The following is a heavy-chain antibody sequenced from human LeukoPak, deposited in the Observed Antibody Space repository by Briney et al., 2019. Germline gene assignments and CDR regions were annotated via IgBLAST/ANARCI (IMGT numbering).Heavy chain of an antibody. CDR3: AGGIAVAGKD. CDR1: GFTFSTNW. V-gene: IGHV3-7*01. CDR2: IKQDGSEK. D-gene: IGHD6-19*01. J-gene: IGHJ4*02. Sequence: EGSLRLSCAASGFTFSTNWMSWVRQDPGKGLERVANIKQDGSEKYYVDAVKGRFTISRDNAKNSLYLQMNSLRAEDTAVYYCAGGIAVAGKDWGQGTLVTVSS.